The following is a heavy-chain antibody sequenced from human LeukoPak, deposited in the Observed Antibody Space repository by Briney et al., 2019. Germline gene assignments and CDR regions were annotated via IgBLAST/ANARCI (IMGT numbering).Heavy chain of an antibody. CDR2: IYYSGST. CDR3: ARLTRYSGNDGLYYGMDF. CDR1: GGSISSYY. D-gene: IGHD5-12*01. Sequence: SETLSLTCTVSGGSISSYYWSWIRQPPGKGLEWIGYIYYSGSTNYNPSLKSRVTISVDTSKNQFSLKLTSVTAADTAVYYCARLTRYSGNDGLYYGMDFWGQGTTVTVSS. V-gene: IGHV4-59*08. J-gene: IGHJ6*02.